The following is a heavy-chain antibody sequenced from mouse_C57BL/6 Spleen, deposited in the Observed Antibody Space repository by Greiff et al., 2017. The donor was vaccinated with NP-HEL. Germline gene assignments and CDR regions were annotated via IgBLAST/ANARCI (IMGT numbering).Heavy chain of an antibody. J-gene: IGHJ1*03. D-gene: IGHD1-1*01. CDR2: INPNNGGT. CDR3: ARRITTVYWYFDV. CDR1: GYTFSDYN. V-gene: IGHV1-18*01. Sequence: VQLQQSGPELVKPGASVKIPCKASGYTFSDYNMDWVKQSHGKSLEWIGDINPNNGGTIYNQKFKGKATLTVDKSSSTAYMELRSLTSEDTAVYYCARRITTVYWYFDVWGTGTTVTVSS.